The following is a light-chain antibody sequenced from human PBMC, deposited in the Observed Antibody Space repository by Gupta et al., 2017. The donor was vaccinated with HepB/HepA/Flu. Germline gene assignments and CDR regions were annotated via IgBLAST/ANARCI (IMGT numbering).Light chain of an antibody. CDR1: STDVGNYNL. J-gene: IGLJ1*01. Sequence: QSALTQHASVSGSPGQSITISCTGTSTDVGNYNLVSWYQQRPGEAPKVIIYEVTERPSGLSTRFSGSKSGNTASLRISGLQPDDEADYYCCSYAGGLHVFGTGTKVSVL. CDR2: EVT. CDR3: CSYAGGLHV. V-gene: IGLV2-23*02.